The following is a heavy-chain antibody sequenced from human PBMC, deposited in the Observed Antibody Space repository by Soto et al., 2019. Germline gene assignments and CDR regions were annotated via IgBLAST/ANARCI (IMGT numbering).Heavy chain of an antibody. CDR3: ARGMNPQDY. J-gene: IGHJ4*02. V-gene: IGHV4-38-2*02. CDR1: GFSISSGFY. Sequence: SETLSLTCNVSGFSISSGFYWGWVRQPPGKGLEWIGAIYHSGTTYFNPSLKSRVTMSIDTSKNQFSLSLASVAAADTAMYYCARGMNPQDYWGQGTLVTVSS. CDR2: IYHSGTT.